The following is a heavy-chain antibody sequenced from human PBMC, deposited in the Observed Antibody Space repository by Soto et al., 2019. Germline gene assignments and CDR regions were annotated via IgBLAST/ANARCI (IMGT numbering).Heavy chain of an antibody. CDR2: ISAYNGNT. CDR3: ARDLYYYDSSGNDAFDI. CDR1: GYTFTSYG. Sequence: ASVKVSCKASGYTFTSYGISWVRQAPGQGLEWMGWISAYNGNTNYAQKLQGRVTMTTDTSTSTAYMELRSLRSDDTAVYYCARDLYYYDSSGNDAFDIWGQGTMVTV. D-gene: IGHD3-22*01. J-gene: IGHJ3*02. V-gene: IGHV1-18*01.